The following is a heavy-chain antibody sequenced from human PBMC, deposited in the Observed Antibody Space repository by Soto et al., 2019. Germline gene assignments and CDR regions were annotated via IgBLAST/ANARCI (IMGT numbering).Heavy chain of an antibody. CDR2: IYPCDSDT. CDR1: GYSFTSYW. J-gene: IGHJ3*02. CDR3: ATYEIRFLEKDDAFDI. V-gene: IGHV5-51*01. D-gene: IGHD3-3*01. Sequence: GESLKISCKGSGYSFTSYWIVWVLHMPGKCLDCIGIIYPCDSDTRYSPSFQGQFTISADKSIITSYLHCIILKASCTAIYYCATYEIRFLEKDDAFDIWGQGTMVTVSS.